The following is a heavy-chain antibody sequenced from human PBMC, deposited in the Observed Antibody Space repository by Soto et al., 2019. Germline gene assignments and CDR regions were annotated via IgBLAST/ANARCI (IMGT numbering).Heavy chain of an antibody. D-gene: IGHD3-10*01. CDR1: GFTFSNAW. Sequence: EVQLVESGGGLVKPGGSLRLSCAASGFTFSNAWMNWVRQAPGKGLEWVGRIKSKTDGGTTDYAAPVKGRFTISRDDSKTTLYLKMNSLKTEDTAVYYCTTDHRGSGGFDYWGQEPWSPSPQ. V-gene: IGHV3-15*07. J-gene: IGHJ4*01. CDR2: IKSKTDGGTT. CDR3: TTDHRGSGGFDY.